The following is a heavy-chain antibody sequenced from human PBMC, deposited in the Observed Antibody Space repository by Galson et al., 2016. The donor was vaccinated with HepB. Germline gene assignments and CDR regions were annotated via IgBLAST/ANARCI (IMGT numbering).Heavy chain of an antibody. J-gene: IGHJ6*02. CDR2: IGTAGDT. CDR1: GFTFSRYD. CDR3: ARDGGGTGGYYYYAMDV. Sequence: SGFTFSRYDMHWVRHVTGKGLEWVSAIGTAGDTYYPGSVKGRFTISRENAKNSLYLQMNSLRDEDTAVYYCARDGGGTGGYYYYAMDVWGQGTTVTVSS. D-gene: IGHD1-14*01. V-gene: IGHV3-13*01.